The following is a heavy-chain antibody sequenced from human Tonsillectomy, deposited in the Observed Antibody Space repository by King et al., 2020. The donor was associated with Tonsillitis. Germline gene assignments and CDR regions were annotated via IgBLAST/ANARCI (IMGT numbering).Heavy chain of an antibody. Sequence: VQLVESGGVLVQPGGSLRLSCAASGFNFDTASFPLVRQAPGRGLEFVSSINEKGCPTHFADSVRGMFIIARDNSKNTVYLQMNSLRDADTAVYSCVKDRTGAWAFDVWGQGTMVSVSS. CDR3: VKDRTGAWAFDV. CDR2: INEKGCPT. V-gene: IGHV3-64D*06. CDR1: GFNFDTAS. J-gene: IGHJ3*01. D-gene: IGHD1-1*01.